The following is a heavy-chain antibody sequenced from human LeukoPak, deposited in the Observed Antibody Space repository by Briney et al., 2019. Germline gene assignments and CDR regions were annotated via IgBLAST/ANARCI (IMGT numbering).Heavy chain of an antibody. CDR2: IYSGGNT. D-gene: IGHD6-13*01. CDR1: GFTFSSYG. CDR3: ARGTQQLSPVFDH. J-gene: IGHJ4*02. V-gene: IGHV3-NL1*01. Sequence: GRSLRLSCAASGFTFSSYGMHWVRQAPGKGLEWVSLIYSGGNTYYADSVKGRFTISRDNSKNTLYVQMNSLSPEDTAVYYCARGTQQLSPVFDHWGQGTLVTVSS.